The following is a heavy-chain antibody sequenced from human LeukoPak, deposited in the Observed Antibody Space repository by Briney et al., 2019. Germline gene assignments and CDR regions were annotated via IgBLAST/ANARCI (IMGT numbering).Heavy chain of an antibody. CDR2: IYYSGST. D-gene: IGHD3-10*01. CDR3: ARVWFGEPNWFDP. Sequence: SETLSLTCTVSGGSISSYYCSWIRQPPGKGLEWIGYIYYSGSTNYNPSLKSRVTISVGTSKNQFSLKLTSVTAADTAVYYCARVWFGEPNWFDPWGQGTLVTVSS. J-gene: IGHJ5*02. V-gene: IGHV4-59*01. CDR1: GGSISSYY.